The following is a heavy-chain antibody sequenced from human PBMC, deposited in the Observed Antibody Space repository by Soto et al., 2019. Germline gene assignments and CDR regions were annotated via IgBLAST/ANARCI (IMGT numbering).Heavy chain of an antibody. CDR3: ARSRSGAFDI. D-gene: IGHD3-10*01. CDR2: IKQDGSEK. J-gene: IGHJ3*02. V-gene: IGHV3-7*01. Sequence: GGSLRLSCAASGFTFSIYWMSWVRQAPGKGLEWVANIKQDGSEKYYVDSVKGRFTISRDNAKNSLYLQMYSLRAEDTAVYYCARSRSGAFDIWGQGTMVTVSS. CDR1: GFTFSIYW.